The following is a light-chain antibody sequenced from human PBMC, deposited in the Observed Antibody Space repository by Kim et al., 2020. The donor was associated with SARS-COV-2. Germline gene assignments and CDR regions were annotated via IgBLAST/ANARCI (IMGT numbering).Light chain of an antibody. CDR3: CSYAGSYTYV. V-gene: IGLV2-11*03. Sequence: GQSVTISCTGTSSDVGGYKYVSWFQQHPGKAPKLIIYDVTQRPSGVPDRFSGSKSGDTASLSISGLQAEDEDDYYCCSYAGSYTYVFGPGTKVTVL. CDR2: DVT. CDR1: SSDVGGYKY. J-gene: IGLJ1*01.